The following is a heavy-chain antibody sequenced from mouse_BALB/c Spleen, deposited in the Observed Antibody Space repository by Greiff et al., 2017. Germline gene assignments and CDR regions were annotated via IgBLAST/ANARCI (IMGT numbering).Heavy chain of an antibody. Sequence: QVQLKQSGAELAKPGASVKMSCKASGYTFTSYWMHWVKQRPGQGLEWIGYINPSTGYTEYNQKFKDKATLTADKSSSTAYMQLSSLTSEDSAVYYCAKSRARDAMDYWGQGTSVTVSS. CDR3: AKSRARDAMDY. CDR1: GYTFTSYW. CDR2: INPSTGYT. V-gene: IGHV1-7*01. J-gene: IGHJ4*01. D-gene: IGHD3-1*01.